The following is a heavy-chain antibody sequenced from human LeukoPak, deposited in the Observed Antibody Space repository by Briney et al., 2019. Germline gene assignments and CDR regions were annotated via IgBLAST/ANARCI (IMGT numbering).Heavy chain of an antibody. CDR3: AREAQYYFDSSGYYYLDS. Sequence: SETLSLTCIVSGGSISSGGYYWSWVRQHPGKGLEWIGYIHYSGSTYYNPSLKSRLTISVDTSKNQFSLTLDSVTAADTAVYYCAREAQYYFDSSGYYYLDSWGQGTLVIVSS. D-gene: IGHD3-22*01. CDR2: IHYSGST. J-gene: IGHJ4*02. V-gene: IGHV4-31*03. CDR1: GGSISSGGYY.